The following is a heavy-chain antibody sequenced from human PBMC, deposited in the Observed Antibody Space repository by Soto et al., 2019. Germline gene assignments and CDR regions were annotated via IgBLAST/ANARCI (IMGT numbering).Heavy chain of an antibody. CDR2: IYHSGSS. CDR3: AITTGMVGIGMDV. Sequence: SETLSLTCAVSGGSISSAGYSWSWIRQPPGGGLEWLGYIYHSGSSYYNPSLKSRGTISVDRSKNQFSLNLRPVTAADTAVYYCAITTGMVGIGMDVWGQGTTVTVSS. D-gene: IGHD5-18*01. CDR1: GGSISSAGYS. V-gene: IGHV4-30-2*01. J-gene: IGHJ6*02.